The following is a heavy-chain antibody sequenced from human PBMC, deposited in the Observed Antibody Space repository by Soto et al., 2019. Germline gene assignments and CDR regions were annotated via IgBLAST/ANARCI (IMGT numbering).Heavy chain of an antibody. D-gene: IGHD3-9*01. CDR3: ARAQSYYDILTNFDY. Sequence: GGSLRLSCAASGFTFSRYGMHWVRRAPGKGLEWVAVIWYDGSNKYYADSVKGRFTISRDNSKNTLYLQMNSLRSEDTAVYYCARAQSYYDILTNFDYWGQGTLVTVSS. V-gene: IGHV3-33*01. J-gene: IGHJ4*02. CDR1: GFTFSRYG. CDR2: IWYDGSNK.